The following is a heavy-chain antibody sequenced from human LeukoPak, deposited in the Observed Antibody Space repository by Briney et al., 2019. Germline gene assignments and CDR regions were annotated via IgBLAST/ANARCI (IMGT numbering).Heavy chain of an antibody. CDR1: GGSISSYY. D-gene: IGHD3-16*01. CDR2: IYYSGST. V-gene: IGHV4-59*01. CDR3: ARGAIRRSPFDP. J-gene: IGHJ5*02. Sequence: SETLSLTCTVSGGSISSYYWSWIRQPPGKGLEWIGHIYYSGSTNYNPSLKSRVTISVDTSKNQFSLKLSSVTAADTAVYYCARGAIRRSPFDPWGQGTLVTVSS.